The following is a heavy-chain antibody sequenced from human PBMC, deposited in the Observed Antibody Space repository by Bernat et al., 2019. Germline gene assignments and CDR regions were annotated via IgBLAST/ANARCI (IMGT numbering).Heavy chain of an antibody. V-gene: IGHV3-73*02. J-gene: IGHJ4*02. CDR3: TRPGWNSGLDY. CDR2: IRSKANSYAT. D-gene: IGHD1-7*01. Sequence: EVQLVESGGGLVQPGGSLKLSCAASGFTFSGSAMHWVRQASGKGLEWVGRIRSKANSYATAYAGSVKGRFTISRDDSKNTAYLQMNSLKTEDTAVYYCTRPGWNSGLDYWGQGTLVTVSS. CDR1: GFTFSGSA.